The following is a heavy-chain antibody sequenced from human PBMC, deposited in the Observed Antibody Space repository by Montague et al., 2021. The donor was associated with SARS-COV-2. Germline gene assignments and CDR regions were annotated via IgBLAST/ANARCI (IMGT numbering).Heavy chain of an antibody. J-gene: IGHJ3*02. Sequence: CAISGDSVSSKSVAWHWIRQSPSRGLEWLGRTYYRSKWDSDYAESVKRRLVITPDTSKNQVSLQLNSVIPEDTAVYFCASSGITLTGLDAFGIWGQGTMVTVSS. V-gene: IGHV6-1*01. CDR1: GDSVSSKSVA. CDR2: TYYRSKWDS. D-gene: IGHD3-9*01. CDR3: ASSGITLTGLDAFGI.